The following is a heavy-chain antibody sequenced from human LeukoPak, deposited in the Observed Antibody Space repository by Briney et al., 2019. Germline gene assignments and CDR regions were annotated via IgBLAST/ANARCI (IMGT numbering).Heavy chain of an antibody. CDR3: ARSAPRSTWLFDL. Sequence: SETLSLTCTVSGGSISSSSYYWGWIRQPPGKGLEWIGSIYYSRSTYYNPSLKSRVTISVDTSKNQFSLKLSSVTAADTAVYYCARSAPRSTWLFDLWGRGTLVTVSS. J-gene: IGHJ2*01. D-gene: IGHD5/OR15-5a*01. CDR2: IYYSRST. CDR1: GGSISSSSYY. V-gene: IGHV4-39*01.